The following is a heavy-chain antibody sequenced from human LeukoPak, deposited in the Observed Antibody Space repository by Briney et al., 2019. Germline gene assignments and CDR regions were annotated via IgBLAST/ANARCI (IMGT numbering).Heavy chain of an antibody. CDR2: IRGGGGSA. D-gene: IGHD4-17*01. CDR3: ARDPNGDYIGAFGM. V-gene: IGHV3-23*01. CDR1: GFTFSAHA. J-gene: IGHJ3*02. Sequence: PGGSLRLSCTASGFTFSAHAMMWVRQAPGEGPEWVSAIRGGGGSAFYADSVKGRFTISRDNSKYTLFLQMNSLRAEDTAVYYCARDPNGDYIGAFGMWGPGTMVTVSS.